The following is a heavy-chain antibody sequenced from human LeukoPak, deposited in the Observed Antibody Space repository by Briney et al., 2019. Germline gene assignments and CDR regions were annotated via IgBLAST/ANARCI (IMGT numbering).Heavy chain of an antibody. Sequence: ASVKVSRKASGYTFTGYYMHWVRQAPGQGLEWMGWINPNSGGTNYAQKFQGRVTMTRDTSISTAYMELSRLRSDDTAVYYCARDGDYSNYLSFDYWGQGTLVTVSS. CDR3: ARDGDYSNYLSFDY. CDR1: GYTFTGYY. V-gene: IGHV1-2*02. CDR2: INPNSGGT. D-gene: IGHD4-11*01. J-gene: IGHJ4*02.